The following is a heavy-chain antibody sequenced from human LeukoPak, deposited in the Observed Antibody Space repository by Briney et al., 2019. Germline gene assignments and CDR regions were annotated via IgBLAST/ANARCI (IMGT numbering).Heavy chain of an antibody. CDR3: ASPYSSSWDSYYYYMDV. Sequence: SVKVSCKASGYTFTSYGISWVRQAPGQGLEWMGGIIPIFGTANYAQKFQGRVTITTDESTSTAYMELSSLRSEDTAVYYCASPYSSSWDSYYYYMDVWGKGTTVTVSS. V-gene: IGHV1-69*05. J-gene: IGHJ6*03. CDR1: GYTFTSYG. D-gene: IGHD6-13*01. CDR2: IIPIFGTA.